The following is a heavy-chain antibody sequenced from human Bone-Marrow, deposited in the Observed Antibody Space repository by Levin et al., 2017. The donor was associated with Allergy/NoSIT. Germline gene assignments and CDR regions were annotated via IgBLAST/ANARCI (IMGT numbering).Heavy chain of an antibody. D-gene: IGHD5-12*01. CDR1: GFNVNKYW. CDR2: IRQDGSEQ. V-gene: IGHV3-7*01. J-gene: IGHJ5*01. Sequence: GGSLRLSCVGSGFNVNKYWMSWVRQAPGKGLEWVANIRQDGSEQYYLDSGRGRFTISRDNAKKSLFLQMKFLSAEDTAMYYCETATDSAYPLNWFDSWGQGTQVTVSP. CDR3: ETATDSAYPLNWFDS.